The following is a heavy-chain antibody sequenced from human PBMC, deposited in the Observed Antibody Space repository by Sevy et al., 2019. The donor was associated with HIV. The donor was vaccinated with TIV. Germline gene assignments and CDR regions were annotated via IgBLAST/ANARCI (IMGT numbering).Heavy chain of an antibody. CDR1: GGSVSSTSYY. J-gene: IGHJ5*02. CDR3: AGHWVIIPAAPTVFDP. CDR2: GFRSGST. V-gene: IGHV4-39*01. Sequence: SETLSLTCAVSGGSVSSTSYYWGWIRQPPGKGLEWIGSGFRSGSTYYNPSLRGRVTISVDTSKNQFSLKLTSVTAADTAVYYCAGHWVIIPAAPTVFDPWGQGTLVTVSS. D-gene: IGHD2-2*01.